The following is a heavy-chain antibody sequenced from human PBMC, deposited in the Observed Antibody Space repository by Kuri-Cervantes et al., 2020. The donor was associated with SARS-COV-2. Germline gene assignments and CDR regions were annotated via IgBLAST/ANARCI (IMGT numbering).Heavy chain of an antibody. Sequence: GESLKISCAASGFTFSNAWMSWVRQAPGKGLEWVGRIKSKTDGGTTDYAAPVKGRFTISRDDSKNTAYLQMNSLKTEDTAVYYCTRHNYDILTGDLYYYYGMDVWGQGTTVTVSS. V-gene: IGHV3-15*01. J-gene: IGHJ6*02. CDR1: GFTFSNAW. CDR2: IKSKTDGGTT. D-gene: IGHD3-9*01. CDR3: TRHNYDILTGDLYYYYGMDV.